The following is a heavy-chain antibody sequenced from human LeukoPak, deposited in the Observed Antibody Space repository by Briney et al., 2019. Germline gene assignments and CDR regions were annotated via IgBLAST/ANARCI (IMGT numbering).Heavy chain of an antibody. D-gene: IGHD3-22*01. CDR2: IIPIFGTA. J-gene: IGHJ4*02. CDR3: ARGRSPLYYDSSGYYYVLDY. V-gene: IGHV1-69*05. Sequence: RVSFKASGGTFNSYAISWVRQAPGQGLEWMGGIIPIFGTANYAQKFQGRVTITTDESTSTAYMELSSLRSEDTAVYYCARGRSPLYYDSSGYYYVLDYWGQETLVTVSS. CDR1: GGTFNSYA.